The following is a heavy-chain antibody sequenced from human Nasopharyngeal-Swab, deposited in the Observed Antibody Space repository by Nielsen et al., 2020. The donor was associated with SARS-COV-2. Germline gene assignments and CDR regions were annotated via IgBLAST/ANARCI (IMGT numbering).Heavy chain of an antibody. J-gene: IGHJ4*02. V-gene: IGHV3-73*01. CDR1: GLTSSASA. CDR2: IRSKGNNYAT. Sequence: GGPWRPPGEALGLTSSASAIHGVRKADGKGLGGVDRIRSKGNNYATAYAASVKGRFTIFRDDPTNTAFLQMNSLKTGDTAVYYCTRCGGGCYSGRDYWGQGTLVTVSS. CDR3: TRCGGGCYSGRDY. D-gene: IGHD2-15*01.